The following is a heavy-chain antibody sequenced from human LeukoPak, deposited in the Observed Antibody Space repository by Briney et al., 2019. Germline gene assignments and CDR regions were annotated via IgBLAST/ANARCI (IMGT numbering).Heavy chain of an antibody. Sequence: GGSLRLSCADSGFTFSGFWMSWSRQAPGKGLEWVASINSDGSEGYYADVVKGRFTISRDNAKNSLYLQINSLRAEDTAVYYCARSSYSSSSSVWGQGTMVTVSS. CDR3: ARSSYSSSSSV. V-gene: IGHV3-7*03. J-gene: IGHJ3*01. CDR2: INSDGSEG. D-gene: IGHD6-6*01. CDR1: GFTFSGFW.